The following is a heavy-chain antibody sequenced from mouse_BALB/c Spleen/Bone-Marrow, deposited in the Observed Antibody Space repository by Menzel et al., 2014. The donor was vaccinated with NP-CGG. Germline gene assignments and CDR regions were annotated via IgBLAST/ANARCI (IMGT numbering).Heavy chain of an antibody. CDR2: IWAGGST. Sequence: QVQLQQPGPGLVAPSQSLSITCTVSGFSLTSYGVHWVRQPPGKGLEWLGVIWAGGSTNYNSALMSRLSISKDNSESQVFLKMNSLQTDDTAIYYCARDRDYYKDVGDYWGQGTTLTVSS. CDR1: GFSLTSYG. CDR3: ARDRDYYKDVGDY. J-gene: IGHJ2*01. V-gene: IGHV2-9*02. D-gene: IGHD1-1*01.